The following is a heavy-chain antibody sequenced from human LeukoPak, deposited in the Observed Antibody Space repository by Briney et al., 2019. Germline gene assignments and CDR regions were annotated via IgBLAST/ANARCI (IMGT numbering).Heavy chain of an antibody. Sequence: GGSLRLSCAASGFTFSSYGMHWVRQAPGKGLEWVAVISYDGSNKYYADSVKGRFTISRDNSRNTLYLQMNSLRAEDTAVYYCARDTYSRWQTDYWGQGTLVTVSS. CDR2: ISYDGSNK. V-gene: IGHV3-30*03. CDR3: ARDTYSRWQTDY. CDR1: GFTFSSYG. D-gene: IGHD4-23*01. J-gene: IGHJ4*02.